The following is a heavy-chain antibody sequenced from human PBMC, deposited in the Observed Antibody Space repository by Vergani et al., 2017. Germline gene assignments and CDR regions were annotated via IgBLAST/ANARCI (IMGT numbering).Heavy chain of an antibody. CDR1: GYTFTSYG. CDR2: ISAYNGNT. Sequence: QVQLVQSGAEVKKPGASVKVSCKASGYTFTSYGISWVRQAPGQGLEWMGWISAYNGNTNDAQKLQGRVTMTTDTPTSTAYMALRSLRSDDTAVYYCARDIGWGSGYDACDIWGQGTMVTVSS. D-gene: IGHD3-9*01. CDR3: ARDIGWGSGYDACDI. J-gene: IGHJ3*02. V-gene: IGHV1-18*04.